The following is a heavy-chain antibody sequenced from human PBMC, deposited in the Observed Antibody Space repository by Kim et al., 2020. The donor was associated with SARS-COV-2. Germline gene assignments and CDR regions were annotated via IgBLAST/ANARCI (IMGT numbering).Heavy chain of an antibody. J-gene: IGHJ4*02. CDR1: GYSISSGYY. CDR3: ARENLGYTHDY. CDR2: IYHSGST. Sequence: SETLSLTCTVSGYSISSGYYWGWIRQPPGKGLEWIGSIYHSGSTYYNPSLKSRVTISVDTSKNQFSLKLSSVTAADTAVYYCARENLGYTHDYWGQGTLVTVSS. D-gene: IGHD5-12*01. V-gene: IGHV4-38-2*02.